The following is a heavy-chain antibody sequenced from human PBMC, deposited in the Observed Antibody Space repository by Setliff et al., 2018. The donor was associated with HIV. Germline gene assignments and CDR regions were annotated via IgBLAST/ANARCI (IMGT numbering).Heavy chain of an antibody. D-gene: IGHD6-13*01. J-gene: IGHJ4*02. CDR3: ARDYGSSPYAVFDS. Sequence: ASVKVSCKASGYIFTNYGISWVRQAPGQGLEWMGWITGYNGNTNYAEKFQGRVTMTIDTSTSTAYLELRSLRSDDTAVYYCARDYGSSPYAVFDSWGQGTLVTVSS. CDR2: ITGYNGNT. V-gene: IGHV1-18*01. CDR1: GYIFTNYG.